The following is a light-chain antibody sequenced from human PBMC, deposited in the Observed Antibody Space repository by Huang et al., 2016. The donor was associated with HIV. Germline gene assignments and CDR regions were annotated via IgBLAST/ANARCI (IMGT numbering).Light chain of an antibody. CDR3: LQHHAYPRT. CDR2: AAS. V-gene: IGKV1-17*03. J-gene: IGKJ1*01. CDR1: QGIANY. Sequence: DIQLTQSPSAMSASVGDRVSITCRASQGIANYLVWLKQSPGGAPTRLIYAASSLKSGVLSRFSGSGSGTNFTLTISGLQPEDFSTYYCLQHHAYPRTFGQGTKVEV.